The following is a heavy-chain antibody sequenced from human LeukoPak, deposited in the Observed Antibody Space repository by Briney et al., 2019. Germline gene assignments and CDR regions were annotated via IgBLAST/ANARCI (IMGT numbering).Heavy chain of an antibody. CDR3: ARRNDFDI. J-gene: IGHJ3*02. Sequence: SATLSLTCTVSGGSITGYHWSWIRQPPRKGLAWLVYIYVNESTLYKPSLKCPFTISADTSKNQFSLKLTSVSAADTAIYYCARRNDFDIWGQGTMVTVSS. V-gene: IGHV4-59*08. CDR2: IYVNEST. CDR1: GGSITGYH.